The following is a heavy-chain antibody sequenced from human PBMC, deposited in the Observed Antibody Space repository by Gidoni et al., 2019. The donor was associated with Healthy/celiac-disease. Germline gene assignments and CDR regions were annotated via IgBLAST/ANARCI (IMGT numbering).Heavy chain of an antibody. Sequence: QVQLVQSGAEVKKPGASVKVSCKASGYTFTSYYMHWVRQAPGQGLEWMGIINPSGGSTSYAQKFQGRVTMTRDTSTSTVYMELSSLRSEDTAVYYCARSPREYYYDSSGYLAAFDIWGQGTMVTVSS. CDR2: INPSGGST. V-gene: IGHV1-46*03. CDR3: ARSPREYYYDSSGYLAAFDI. D-gene: IGHD3-22*01. J-gene: IGHJ3*02. CDR1: GYTFTSYY.